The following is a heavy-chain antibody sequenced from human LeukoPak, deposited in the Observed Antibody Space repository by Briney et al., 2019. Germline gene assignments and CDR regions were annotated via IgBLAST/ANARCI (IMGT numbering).Heavy chain of an antibody. CDR2: IKRDGSDK. V-gene: IGHV3-7*03. CDR3: ARDVGGALDY. Sequence: GGSLRLSCAASGFTFSSNVMHWVRQAPGKGLEWVANIKRDGSDKNYVDSVKGRFTISRDNAKNSLYLQMNTLRAEDTAVYYCARDVGGALDYWGQGTLVIVSS. J-gene: IGHJ4*02. D-gene: IGHD2-21*01. CDR1: GFTFSSNV.